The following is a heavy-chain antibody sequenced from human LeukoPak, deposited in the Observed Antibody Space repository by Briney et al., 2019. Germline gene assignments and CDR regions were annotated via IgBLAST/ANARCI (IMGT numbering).Heavy chain of an antibody. J-gene: IGHJ4*02. D-gene: IGHD4/OR15-4a*01. Sequence: PGGSLRLPCAASGFTVFNYWMSWVRQAPGKGLEWVANINLDGSQKYYVDSLKGRFTISRDNAKNSLYLQMDSLRVEDTAVYYCARDVDYANPRHDYWGQGTLVTVSS. V-gene: IGHV3-7*01. CDR3: ARDVDYANPRHDY. CDR2: INLDGSQK. CDR1: GFTVFNYW.